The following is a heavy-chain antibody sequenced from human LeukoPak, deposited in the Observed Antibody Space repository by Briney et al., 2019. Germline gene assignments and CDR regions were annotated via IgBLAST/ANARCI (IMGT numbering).Heavy chain of an antibody. CDR1: GFTFSSYS. D-gene: IGHD4-23*01. CDR2: ISSSSSYI. Sequence: GGSLRLSCAASGFTFSSYSMNWVRQAPGKGLEWVSSISSSSSYIYYADSVKGRFTISRDNAKNSLYLQMNSLRAEDTAVYYCARDRVNSDGFDYWGQGTLVTVSS. J-gene: IGHJ4*02. CDR3: ARDRVNSDGFDY. V-gene: IGHV3-21*01.